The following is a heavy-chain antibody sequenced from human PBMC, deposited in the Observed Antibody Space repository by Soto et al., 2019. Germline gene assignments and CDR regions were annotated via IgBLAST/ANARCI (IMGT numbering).Heavy chain of an antibody. D-gene: IGHD2-2*01. CDR3: AKDLCSTSCYYYYYYGMDV. Sequence: GGSLGLSCAASGFTFSSYGMHWVRQAPGKGLEWVAVISYDGSNKYYADSVKGRFTISRDNSKNTLYLQMNSLRAEDTAVYYCAKDLCSTSCYYYYYYGMDVWGQGTTVTVSS. CDR2: ISYDGSNK. V-gene: IGHV3-30*18. J-gene: IGHJ6*02. CDR1: GFTFSSYG.